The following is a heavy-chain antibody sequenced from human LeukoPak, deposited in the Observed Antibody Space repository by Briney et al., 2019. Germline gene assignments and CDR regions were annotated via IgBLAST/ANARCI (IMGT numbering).Heavy chain of an antibody. J-gene: IGHJ4*02. V-gene: IGHV4-34*01. CDR1: GGSFSGYY. CDR2: INHSGST. D-gene: IGHD2-2*01. CDR3: ASATHCSSTSCRDY. Sequence: PSETLSLTCAVYGGSFSGYYWSWIRQPPGKGLEWIGEINHSGSTNYNPSLKSRVTISVDTSKNQFSLKLSSVTAADTAVYYCASATHCSSTSCRDYWGQGTLVTVSS.